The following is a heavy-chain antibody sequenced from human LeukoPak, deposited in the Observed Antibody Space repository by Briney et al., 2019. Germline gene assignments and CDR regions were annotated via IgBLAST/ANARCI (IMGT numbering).Heavy chain of an antibody. CDR2: ISGRGVST. CDR1: IIRLRRPV. D-gene: IGHD5-24*01. CDR3: AKGRMATVLYGTAEYVQG. Sequence: VGLLRFSCPAFIIRLRRPVPRGVRQAPGKGVEWVSAISGRGVSTYYADSVKGRFTISRDNSKNTLYLQMNSVRTEDTAICYCAKGRMATVLYGTAEYVQGWGQGRPVTVTS. V-gene: IGHV3-23*01. J-gene: IGHJ4*02.